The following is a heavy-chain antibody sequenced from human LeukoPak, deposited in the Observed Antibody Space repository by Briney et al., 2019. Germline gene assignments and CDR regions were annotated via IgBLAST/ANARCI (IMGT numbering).Heavy chain of an antibody. CDR2: IFPSSDEI. V-gene: IGHV3-23*01. CDR1: GFTFSTFA. Sequence: PGGSLRLSCAASGFTFSTFAMIWVRQPPGKGLGWVSSIFPSSDEIHYADSVRGRFTISRDNSKSTLSLQMNSLRAEDTAIYYCATYRQVLLPFESWGQGTLVTVSS. D-gene: IGHD2-8*02. J-gene: IGHJ4*02. CDR3: ATYRQVLLPFES.